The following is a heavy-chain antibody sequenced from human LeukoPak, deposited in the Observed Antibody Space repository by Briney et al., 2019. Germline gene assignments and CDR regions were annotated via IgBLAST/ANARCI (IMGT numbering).Heavy chain of an antibody. CDR2: ISGYNGNT. J-gene: IGHJ4*02. V-gene: IGHV1-18*01. CDR1: GYTFSNYG. Sequence: ASVKVSCKASGYTFSNYGITWVRQAHGQGLEWMGWISGYNGNTNFAQKIQGRVSMTTDTSTYTSDMELRSLRSDDTAVYYCARSLGDSSGYYPLPFDYWGQGTLVIDSS. CDR3: ARSLGDSSGYYPLPFDY. D-gene: IGHD3-22*01.